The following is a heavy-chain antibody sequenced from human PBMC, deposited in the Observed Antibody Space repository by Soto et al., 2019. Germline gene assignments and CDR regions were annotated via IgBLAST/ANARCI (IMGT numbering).Heavy chain of an antibody. J-gene: IGHJ6*02. CDR1: GFTFSSYS. CDR3: ARYNITIFGVVTRGYYGMDV. CDR2: ISSSSSYI. D-gene: IGHD3-3*01. Sequence: GGSLRLSCAASGFTFSSYSMNWVRQAPGKGLEWVSSISSSSSYIYYADSVKGRFTISRDNAKNSLYLQMNSLRAEDTAVYYCARYNITIFGVVTRGYYGMDVWGQGTTVTVSS. V-gene: IGHV3-21*01.